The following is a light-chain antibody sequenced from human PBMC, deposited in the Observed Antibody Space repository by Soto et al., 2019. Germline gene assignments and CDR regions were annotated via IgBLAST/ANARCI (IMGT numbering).Light chain of an antibody. J-gene: IGLJ2*01. Sequence: QSALTQPASVSGSPGQSITISCTGTSSDVGSYNLVSWYQQHPGTAPKLMIYEGSKRPSGVSNRFSGSKSGNTASLTISGLQAEDEADYYCCSYAGNSTVIFGGGTKLTVL. CDR3: CSYAGNSTVI. CDR1: SSDVGSYNL. V-gene: IGLV2-23*01. CDR2: EGS.